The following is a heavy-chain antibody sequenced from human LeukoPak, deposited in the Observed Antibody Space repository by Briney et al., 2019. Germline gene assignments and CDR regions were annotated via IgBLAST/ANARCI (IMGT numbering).Heavy chain of an antibody. CDR1: GFTFSSYA. V-gene: IGHV3-64*01. CDR2: ISSNGGST. CDR3: ARDAGGYYGGNQYYFDY. D-gene: IGHD4-23*01. Sequence: GGSLRLSCAASGFTFSSYAMHWVRQAPGKGLEYVSAISSNGGSTYYANSVKGRFTISRDNSKITLYLQMGSLRAEDMAVYYCARDAGGYYGGNQYYFDYWGQGTLVTVSS. J-gene: IGHJ4*02.